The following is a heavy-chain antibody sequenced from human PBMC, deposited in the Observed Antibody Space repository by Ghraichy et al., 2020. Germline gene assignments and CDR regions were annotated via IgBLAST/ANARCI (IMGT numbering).Heavy chain of an antibody. D-gene: IGHD2-21*02. CDR2: IYHSGST. Sequence: SETLSLTCTVSGYSISSGYYWGWIRQPPGKGLEWMGRIYHSGSTYYNPSIKSRVTISVDTSKNQFSLKLSSVTAADTAVYYCASDGSYCGGDCYSPNFDYWGQGTLVTVSS. CDR3: ASDGSYCGGDCYSPNFDY. V-gene: IGHV4-38-2*02. J-gene: IGHJ4*02. CDR1: GYSISSGYY.